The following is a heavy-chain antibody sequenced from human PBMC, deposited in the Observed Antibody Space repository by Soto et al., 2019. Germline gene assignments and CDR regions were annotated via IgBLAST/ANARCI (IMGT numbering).Heavy chain of an antibody. Sequence: GGSLRLSCAASVFTFSHYWMTWVRQAPGKGLEWVANIKQDGGEEFYVDSVKGRFTISRDNAKNSLYLQMNSLRAEDTAVYYCASSVVFAAADAFDVWGQGTKVTVSS. CDR2: IKQDGGEE. D-gene: IGHD2-15*01. CDR1: VFTFSHYW. CDR3: ASSVVFAAADAFDV. V-gene: IGHV3-7*03. J-gene: IGHJ3*01.